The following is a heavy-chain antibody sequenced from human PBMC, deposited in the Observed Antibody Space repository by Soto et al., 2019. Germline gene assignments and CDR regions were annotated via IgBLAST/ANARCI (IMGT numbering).Heavy chain of an antibody. V-gene: IGHV4-39*01. CDR3: ATHDTTAASGTNYFDP. CDR2: MYYSGST. D-gene: IGHD6-13*01. Sequence: QVQLQESGPGLVKPSETLPLTCTVSGASIRSSGHFWGWIRQPPGKGLEWIASMYYSGSTYYNPFLKRPVTISVDTSKNQFSLMLRSVTAADTAVYYCATHDTTAASGTNYFDPRGQGTLVTVSS. J-gene: IGHJ5*02. CDR1: GASIRSSGHF.